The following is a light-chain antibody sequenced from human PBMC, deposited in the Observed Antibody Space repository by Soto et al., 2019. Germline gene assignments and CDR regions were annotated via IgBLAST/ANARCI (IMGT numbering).Light chain of an antibody. CDR3: QHYNNWPPWT. CDR1: QSISNN. Sequence: IVMTQSPATLSLSPGERATLSCRASQSISNNLAWYQQKPGQAPRLLIYRASTRATGIPVRFSGSGSGTDFTLTISSLQSEDFAVYYCQHYNNWPPWTFGQGTKVEIK. CDR2: RAS. J-gene: IGKJ1*01. V-gene: IGKV3-15*01.